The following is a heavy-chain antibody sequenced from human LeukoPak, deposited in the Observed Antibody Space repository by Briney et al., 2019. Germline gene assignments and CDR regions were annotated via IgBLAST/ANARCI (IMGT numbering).Heavy chain of an antibody. CDR3: AKAPVTSCRGAYCYPFDY. CDR2: ISGSDDTT. D-gene: IGHD2-21*01. V-gene: IGHV3-23*01. CDR1: GFIFSNYA. J-gene: IGHJ4*02. Sequence: GGSLRLSCAASGFIFSNYAMTWVRQGPGKGLEGVSTISGSDDTTTYGYSVKGRFTISRDNSKNTVYLQMDSLRVEDTAVYYCAKAPVTSCRGAYCYPFDYWGQGTLVTVSS.